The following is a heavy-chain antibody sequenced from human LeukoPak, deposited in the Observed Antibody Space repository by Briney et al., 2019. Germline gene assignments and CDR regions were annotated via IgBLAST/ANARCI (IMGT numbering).Heavy chain of an antibody. Sequence: ASVKVSCKASGGTFSSYAISWVRQAPGQGLEWMGRIIPIFGTANYAQKFQGRVTITTDESTSTAYMELSSLRSEDTAVYYCARDRQTYGDYDPWGQGTPVTVSS. CDR3: ARDRQTYGDYDP. J-gene: IGHJ5*02. V-gene: IGHV1-69*05. CDR1: GGTFSSYA. CDR2: IIPIFGTA. D-gene: IGHD4-17*01.